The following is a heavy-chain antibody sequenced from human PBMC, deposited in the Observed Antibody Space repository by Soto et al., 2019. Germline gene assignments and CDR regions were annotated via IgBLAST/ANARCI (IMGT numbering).Heavy chain of an antibody. CDR2: IQSKTDGGTT. CDR3: TTDRPHYYGSSGFPTPFDY. Sequence: GGSLRLSCAASGFTFSDVWMSWVRQAPGKGLEWVGRIQSKTDGGTTDYAAPVKGRFTISRDDSETTLYLQLNSLKTEDTAVYYCTTDRPHYYGSSGFPTPFDYWGLGTLVTVSS. J-gene: IGHJ4*02. V-gene: IGHV3-15*01. D-gene: IGHD3-22*01. CDR1: GFTFSDVW.